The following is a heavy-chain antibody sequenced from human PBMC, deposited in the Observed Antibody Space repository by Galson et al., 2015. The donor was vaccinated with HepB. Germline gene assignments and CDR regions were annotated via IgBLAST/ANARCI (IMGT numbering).Heavy chain of an antibody. CDR3: AKHTVVQPWSPEHFFFDY. CDR2: ISGSGGST. J-gene: IGHJ4*02. CDR1: RFTFSTYA. D-gene: IGHD4-23*01. V-gene: IGHV3-23*01. Sequence: SLRLSCAASRFTFSTYAMSWVRQAPGKGLEWVSAISGSGGSTYYADSVKGRFSISRDNSKNTLYLQMNSLRAEDTAVYYCAKHTVVQPWSPEHFFFDYWGQGTLVTVSS.